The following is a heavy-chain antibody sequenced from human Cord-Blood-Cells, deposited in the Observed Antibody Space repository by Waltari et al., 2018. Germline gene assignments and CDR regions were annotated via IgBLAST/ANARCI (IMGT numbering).Heavy chain of an antibody. Sequence: QVQLVRSGAEVKKPGASVKVSCQVSGYTLTELSMHWVRRAPGKGLEWMGGFDPEDGETIYAQKFQGRVTMTEDTSTDTAYMELSSLRSEDTAVYYCATSVHCSGGSCYSSGFDYWGQGTLVTVSS. V-gene: IGHV1-24*01. CDR3: ATSVHCSGGSCYSSGFDY. CDR1: GYTLTELS. D-gene: IGHD2-15*01. CDR2: FDPEDGET. J-gene: IGHJ4*02.